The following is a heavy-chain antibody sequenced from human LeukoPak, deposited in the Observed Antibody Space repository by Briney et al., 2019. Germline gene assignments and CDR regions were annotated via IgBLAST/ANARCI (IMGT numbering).Heavy chain of an antibody. CDR2: IYHSGGT. D-gene: IGHD3-22*01. Sequence: SETLSLTCAVSGASMYNGGYSWSWIRQPPGKGLEWIGYIYHSGGTYYNPSLKSRVTISADRSKNQFSLKLTSVTAADTAVYYCARSSHYYDSSGYYYPDNWGQGTLVTVSS. CDR3: ARSSHYYDSSGYYYPDN. J-gene: IGHJ4*02. CDR1: GASMYNGGYS. V-gene: IGHV4-30-2*01.